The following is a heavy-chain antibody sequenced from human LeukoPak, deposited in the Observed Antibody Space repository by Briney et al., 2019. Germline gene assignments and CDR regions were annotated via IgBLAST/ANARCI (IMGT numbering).Heavy chain of an antibody. V-gene: IGHV1-2*02. CDR1: GYTFTGYY. J-gene: IGHJ5*02. D-gene: IGHD4-17*01. Sequence: ASVKVSCKASGYTFTGYYMHWVRQAPGQGLERMGWINPNSGGTNYAQKFQGRVTMTRDTSISTAYMELSRLRSDDTAVYYCATYGDYGPYNWFDPWGQGTLVTVSS. CDR2: INPNSGGT. CDR3: ATYGDYGPYNWFDP.